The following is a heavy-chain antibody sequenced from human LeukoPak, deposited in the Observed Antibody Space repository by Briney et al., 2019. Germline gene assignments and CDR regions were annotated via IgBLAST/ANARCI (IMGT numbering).Heavy chain of an antibody. D-gene: IGHD1-26*01. J-gene: IGHJ2*01. CDR3: AKGETEDWYFDL. V-gene: IGHV3-23*01. Sequence: GGSLRLSCAASGFTFSTYAMSWVRQAPGKGLVWVSAISRSGGATYYAGSVKGRFTISRDNSKSTVYLQMISLRAEDTAVYFCAKGETEDWYFDLWGRGTLVTVSS. CDR2: ISRSGGAT. CDR1: GFTFSTYA.